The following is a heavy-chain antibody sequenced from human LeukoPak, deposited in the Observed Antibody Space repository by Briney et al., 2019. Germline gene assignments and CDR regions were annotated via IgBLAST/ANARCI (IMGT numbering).Heavy chain of an antibody. Sequence: LETLSLTRAVYGGSFSGYYWSWIRQPPGKGLEWIGEINHSGSTNYNPSLKSRVTISVDTSKNQFSLKLSSVTAADTAVYYCARRSSKRFNWYFDLWGRGTLVTVSS. CDR2: INHSGST. CDR3: ARRSSKRFNWYFDL. CDR1: GGSFSGYY. D-gene: IGHD5-24*01. J-gene: IGHJ2*01. V-gene: IGHV4-34*01.